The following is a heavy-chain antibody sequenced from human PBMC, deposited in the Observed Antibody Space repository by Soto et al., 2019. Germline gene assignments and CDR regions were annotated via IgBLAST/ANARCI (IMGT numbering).Heavy chain of an antibody. CDR1: GGSISSSNYY. Sequence: SETLSLTCTVSGGSISSSNYYWGWIRQPPGKGLEWIGNIYYTGITYHNPSLKSRVTISVDTFKNQFSLNLTSVTAADTAVYFCSRLIWGSYIDYWGQGTLVTVSS. V-gene: IGHV4-39*01. D-gene: IGHD3-16*01. J-gene: IGHJ4*02. CDR2: IYYTGIT. CDR3: SRLIWGSYIDY.